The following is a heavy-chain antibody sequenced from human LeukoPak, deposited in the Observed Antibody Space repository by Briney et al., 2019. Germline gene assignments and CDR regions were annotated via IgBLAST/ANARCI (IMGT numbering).Heavy chain of an antibody. CDR1: GFTFDDYA. CDR3: AKGTGYSSGCFDY. CDR2: ISWNSGSI. J-gene: IGHJ4*02. D-gene: IGHD6-19*01. Sequence: GRSLRLSCGASGFTFDDYAMPWVRQAPGKGLEWVSGISWNSGSIGYADSVKGRFTISRDNAKNSLYLQMNSLRVEDTALYYCAKGTGYSSGCFDYWGQGTLVTVSS. V-gene: IGHV3-9*01.